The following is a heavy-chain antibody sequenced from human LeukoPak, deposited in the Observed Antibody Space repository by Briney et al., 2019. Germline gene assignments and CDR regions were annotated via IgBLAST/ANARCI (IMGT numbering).Heavy chain of an antibody. CDR3: AREDRLSFDI. Sequence: SQTLSLTRAISGDSVSSNNAAWHWIRQSPSRGLEWLGRTYYRSKWYYDYAVSVKSRVTINPDTSKNHFSLQLNSVAPEDTAVYFCAREDRLSFDIWGQGTMVTVSS. J-gene: IGHJ3*02. V-gene: IGHV6-1*01. CDR1: GDSVSSNNAA. CDR2: TYYRSKWYY. D-gene: IGHD5-12*01.